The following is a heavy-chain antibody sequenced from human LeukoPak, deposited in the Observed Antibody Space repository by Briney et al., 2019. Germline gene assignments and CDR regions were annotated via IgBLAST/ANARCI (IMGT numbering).Heavy chain of an antibody. D-gene: IGHD1-26*01. CDR3: ASTVYSGSYYSAFDI. J-gene: IGHJ3*02. V-gene: IGHV4-4*07. Sequence: SETLSLTCTGSGNSFGDYYWSWIRQPAGKGLEWIGRIYTSGSTTYNPSLKSRVTMSVDTSKSQFSLKLSSVTAADTAVYYCASTVYSGSYYSAFDIWGQGTMVTVSS. CDR2: IYTSGST. CDR1: GNSFGDYY.